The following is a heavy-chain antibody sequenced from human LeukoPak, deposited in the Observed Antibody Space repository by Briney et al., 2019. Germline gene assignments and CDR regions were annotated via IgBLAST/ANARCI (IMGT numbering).Heavy chain of an antibody. Sequence: ASVKVSCKTSGFTFTGYYIHWVRQAPGQGLEWMGWINANSGGTNYAQQFQGWVTMTRDTSISTAYMELSRLRSDDTAMYYCARDSSTVTTPYFDFGGQGTLVTVSS. D-gene: IGHD4-11*01. V-gene: IGHV1-2*04. CDR2: INANSGGT. CDR1: GFTFTGYY. CDR3: ARDSSTVTTPYFDF. J-gene: IGHJ4*02.